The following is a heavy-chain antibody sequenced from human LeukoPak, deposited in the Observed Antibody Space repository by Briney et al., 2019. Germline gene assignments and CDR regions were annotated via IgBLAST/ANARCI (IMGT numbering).Heavy chain of an antibody. D-gene: IGHD3-10*01. V-gene: IGHV3-21*01. CDR2: ISSSSSYI. J-gene: IGHJ4*02. CDR1: GFTVSSNY. Sequence: GGSLRLSCAGSGFTVSSNYMNWVRQAPGKGLEWVSSISSSSSYIYYADSVKGRFTISRDNAKNSLYLQMNSLRAEDTAVYYCVKLLWFGDGTFDYWGQGTLVTVSS. CDR3: VKLLWFGDGTFDY.